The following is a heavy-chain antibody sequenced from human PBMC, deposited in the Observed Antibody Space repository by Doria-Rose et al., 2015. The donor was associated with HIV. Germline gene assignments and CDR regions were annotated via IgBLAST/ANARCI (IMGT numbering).Heavy chain of an antibody. D-gene: IGHD6-13*01. Sequence: QITLKESGPVLVKPTETLTLTCTVSGVSLSSPGMGVSWIRQPPGKALEWLANIFSDDERSYNTSLKSRLTISRDTSRSQEVLTMTDMDPVDTATYYCARIKSSRWYHKYYFDFWGQGTLVIVSA. CDR3: ARIKSSRWYHKYYFDF. CDR1: GVSLSSPGMG. J-gene: IGHJ4*02. CDR2: IFSDDER. V-gene: IGHV2-26*01.